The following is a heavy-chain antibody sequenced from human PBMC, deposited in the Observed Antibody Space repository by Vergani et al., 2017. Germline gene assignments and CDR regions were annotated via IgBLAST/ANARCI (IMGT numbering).Heavy chain of an antibody. J-gene: IGHJ4*01. Sequence: EVQLVESGGGLVQPGGSLRLSCAASGFTFHNYSMSWVRQAPGKGLEWVSGISASGAPTYYADSVEGRVTISRDNSKNTLYLQMNSLRVEDTAVYYCARAYGRYDWFDYWGQRTLVTVSS. D-gene: IGHD1-20*01. CDR2: ISASGAPT. V-gene: IGHV3-23*04. CDR3: ARAYGRYDWFDY. CDR1: GFTFHNYS.